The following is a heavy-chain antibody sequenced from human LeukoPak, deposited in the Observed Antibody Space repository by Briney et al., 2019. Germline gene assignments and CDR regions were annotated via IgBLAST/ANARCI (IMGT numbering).Heavy chain of an antibody. CDR1: GGSMNNYY. J-gene: IGHJ3*02. V-gene: IGHV4-4*07. CDR3: ARDYGDRAFDI. CDR2: IYTSGST. D-gene: IGHD7-27*01. Sequence: SETLSLTCTVSGGSMNNYYWSWIRQPAGKGLEWIGRIYTSGSTNYNPSLKSRVTISVDTSKNQFSLKLSSVTAADTAVYYCARDYGDRAFDIWGQGTMVTVSS.